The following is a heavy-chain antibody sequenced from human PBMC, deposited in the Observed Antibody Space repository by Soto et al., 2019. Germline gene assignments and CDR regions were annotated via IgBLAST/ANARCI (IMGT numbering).Heavy chain of an antibody. D-gene: IGHD2-15*01. CDR2: INWNSDKV. CDR1: GFNFGNYA. V-gene: IGHV3-9*01. J-gene: IGHJ4*02. CDR3: AKDKGCTPDYIDS. Sequence: VLLVESGGGLVQPGRSLRLSCAVSGFNFGNYAMHWVRQAPGKGLEWVAAINWNSDKVAYAGSVLGRFTIFRDSAKNSLHLHMNDLTTEDTALYECAKDKGCTPDYIDSWGQGILVTVSS.